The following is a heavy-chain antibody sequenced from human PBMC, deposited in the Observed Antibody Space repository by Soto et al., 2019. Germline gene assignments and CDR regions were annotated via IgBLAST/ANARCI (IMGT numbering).Heavy chain of an antibody. CDR2: IWYDGSNK. CDR1: GFPFSSYG. J-gene: IGHJ3*02. Sequence: GGSLSLSCAASGFPFSSYGMHWVRQAPGKGLEWVAVIWYDGSNKYYADSVKGRFTISRDNSKNTLYLQMNSLRAEDTAVYYCARDRYSGYNDAFDIWGQGTMVTVS. CDR3: ARDRYSGYNDAFDI. D-gene: IGHD5-12*01. V-gene: IGHV3-33*01.